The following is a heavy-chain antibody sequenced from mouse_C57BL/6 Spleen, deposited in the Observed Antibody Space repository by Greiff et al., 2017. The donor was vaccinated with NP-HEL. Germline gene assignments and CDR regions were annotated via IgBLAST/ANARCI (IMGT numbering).Heavy chain of an antibody. CDR2: IWRGGST. CDR1: GFSLTSYG. CDR3: APYYGNYGGYFDV. V-gene: IGHV2-5*01. D-gene: IGHD2-1*01. J-gene: IGHJ1*03. Sequence: VQLQQSGPGLVQPSQSLSITCTVSGFSLTSYGVHWVRQSPGKGLEWLGVIWRGGSTDYNVAFMSRLSITKDNSKSQVFFKMNSLQADDTAIYYCAPYYGNYGGYFDVWDTGTTVTVSS.